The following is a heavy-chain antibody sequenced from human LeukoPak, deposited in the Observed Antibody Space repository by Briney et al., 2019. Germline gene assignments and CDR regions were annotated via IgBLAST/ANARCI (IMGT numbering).Heavy chain of an antibody. V-gene: IGHV3-23*01. J-gene: IGHJ4*02. CDR2: ISGSGGST. Sequence: GGSLRLSCAASEFTFSSYAMSWVRQAPGKGLEWVSAISGSGGSTYYADSVKGRFTISRDNSKNTLYLQMNSLRAEDTAVYYCARRIAAAGSFDYWGQGTLVTVSS. CDR1: EFTFSSYA. D-gene: IGHD6-13*01. CDR3: ARRIAAAGSFDY.